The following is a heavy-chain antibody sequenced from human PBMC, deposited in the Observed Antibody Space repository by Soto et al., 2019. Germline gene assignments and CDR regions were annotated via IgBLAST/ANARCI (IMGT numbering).Heavy chain of an antibody. D-gene: IGHD1-26*01. J-gene: IGHJ5*02. Sequence: QVQLVQSGAEVKKPGSSVKVSCKASGGTFSSYAISWVRQAPGQGLEWMGGIIPIFGTANYAQKFQGRVTITADESTRTAYMEVGSLRSEDTAVYYCARDRERWELLGWFDPWGQGTLVTVSS. V-gene: IGHV1-69*01. CDR1: GGTFSSYA. CDR2: IIPIFGTA. CDR3: ARDRERWELLGWFDP.